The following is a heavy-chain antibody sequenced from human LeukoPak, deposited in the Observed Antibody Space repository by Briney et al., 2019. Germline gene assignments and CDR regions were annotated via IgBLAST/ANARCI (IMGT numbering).Heavy chain of an antibody. CDR1: GYSISSGYY. J-gene: IGHJ6*03. CDR2: IYHSGST. V-gene: IGHV4-38-2*02. CDR3: ASGIGDYYMDV. D-gene: IGHD3-10*01. Sequence: SETLSPTCTVSGYSISSGYYWGWIRRPPGKGLEWIGSIYHSGSTYYNPSLKSRVTISVDTSKNQFSLKLSSVTAADTAVYYCASGIGDYYMDVWGKGTTVTVSS.